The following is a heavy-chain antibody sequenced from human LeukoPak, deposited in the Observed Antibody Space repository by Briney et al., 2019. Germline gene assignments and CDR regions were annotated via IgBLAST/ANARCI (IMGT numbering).Heavy chain of an antibody. CDR3: ARKRRDGYNLGYFDY. D-gene: IGHD5-24*01. CDR2: IYYSGST. CDR1: GGSISSGDYY. J-gene: IGHJ4*02. Sequence: SETLSLTCTVSGGSISSGDYYWSWIRQPPGKGLEWIGYIYYSGSTYYNPSLKSRLTISVDTSKNQFSLKLSSVTAADTAVYYCARKRRDGYNLGYFDYWGQGTLVSVSS. V-gene: IGHV4-30-4*08.